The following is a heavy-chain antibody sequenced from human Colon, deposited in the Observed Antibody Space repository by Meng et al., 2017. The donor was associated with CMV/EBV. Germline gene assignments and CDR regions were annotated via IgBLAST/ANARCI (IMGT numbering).Heavy chain of an antibody. V-gene: IGHV4-39*07. CDR3: ARGYCRGSTCDWAGYFDQ. CDR2: FYHTGST. D-gene: IGHD2-15*01. J-gene: IGHJ4*02. CDR1: GAYITNRNYY. Sequence: SETLSLTCSVSGAYITNRNYYWAWIRQPAGKGLEWIGNFYHTGSTDYSPSLKSRVTISVDTSKNQFSLRLTSVSAADTAVYYCARGYCRGSTCDWAGYFDQWGQGTLVTVSS.